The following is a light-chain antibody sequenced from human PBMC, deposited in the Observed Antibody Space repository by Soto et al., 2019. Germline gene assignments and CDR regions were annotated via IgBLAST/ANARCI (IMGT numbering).Light chain of an antibody. Sequence: QSVLTQSPSASASLGASVKLTCTLSSGHSNYAIAWHQQQREKGPRYLMKLNSDGSHTKGDGIPDRFSGSSSGAERYLTISSLQSDDEADYYCQTWGTGIQVFGGGTKLTVL. CDR3: QTWGTGIQV. CDR1: SGHSNYA. J-gene: IGLJ2*01. V-gene: IGLV4-69*01. CDR2: LNSDGSH.